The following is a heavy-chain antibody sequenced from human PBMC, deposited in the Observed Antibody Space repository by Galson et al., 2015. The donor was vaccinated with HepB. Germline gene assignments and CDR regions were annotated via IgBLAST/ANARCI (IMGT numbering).Heavy chain of an antibody. CDR2: IIPILGIA. Sequence: SVKVSCKASGGTFSSYAISWVRQAPGQGLEWMGRIIPILGIANYAQKFQGRVTITADKSTSTAYMELSSLRSEDTAVYYCARDSPQYYYDSSGYYHDYWGQGTLVTVSS. CDR3: ARDSPQYYYDSSGYYHDY. CDR1: GGTFSSYA. V-gene: IGHV1-69*04. J-gene: IGHJ4*02. D-gene: IGHD3-22*01.